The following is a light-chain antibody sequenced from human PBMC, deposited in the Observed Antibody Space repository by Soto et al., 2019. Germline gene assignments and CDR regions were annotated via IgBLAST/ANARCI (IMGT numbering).Light chain of an antibody. Sequence: ENVLTQSPATLSLSPGERATLSCRASQSVSSYLAWYQQKPGQAPRLLIYDASNRATGIPARFSGGGSGTDFTLTISSLEPEDFAVYYCQQRSNGPTWTFGQGTKVDIK. V-gene: IGKV3-11*01. J-gene: IGKJ1*01. CDR2: DAS. CDR3: QQRSNGPTWT. CDR1: QSVSSY.